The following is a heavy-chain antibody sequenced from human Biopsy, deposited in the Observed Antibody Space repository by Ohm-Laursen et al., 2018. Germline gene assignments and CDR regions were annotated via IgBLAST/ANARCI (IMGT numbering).Heavy chain of an antibody. CDR3: ARTPRDSFWSGSYKRGLWFDP. CDR1: GGSIISYY. D-gene: IGHD3-3*01. Sequence: SDTLSLTCRVSGGSIISYYWTWIRQPPGKGLEWIGHVYNGGITNYNPSLKSRVTISKDTSKNQFSLQVNSVTAADTAVYYCARTPRDSFWSGSYKRGLWFDPWGQGILVIVSS. CDR2: VYNGGIT. V-gene: IGHV4-59*07. J-gene: IGHJ5*02.